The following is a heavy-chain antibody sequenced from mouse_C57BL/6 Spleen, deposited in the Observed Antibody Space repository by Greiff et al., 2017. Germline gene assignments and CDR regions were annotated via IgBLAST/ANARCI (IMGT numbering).Heavy chain of an antibody. CDR2: IHPTSGST. D-gene: IGHD2-2*01. CDR3: ASGGRVTTQRHWYFDV. Sequence: VQLQQPGAELVKPGASVKLSCKASGYTFTSYWMHWVKQRPGQGLEWIGMIHPTSGSTNYNEKFKSKATLTVDKSSSTAYMQLSSLTSEDSAVYYCASGGRVTTQRHWYFDVWGTGTTVTVSS. V-gene: IGHV1-64*01. CDR1: GYTFTSYW. J-gene: IGHJ1*03.